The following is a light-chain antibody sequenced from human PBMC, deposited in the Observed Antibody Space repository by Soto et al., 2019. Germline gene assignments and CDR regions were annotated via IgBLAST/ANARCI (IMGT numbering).Light chain of an antibody. Sequence: ELVLTQSPATLSVSPGERFTLSCRASQNLHSFVNWCQQRPGQAPRPLIYDGSKRAAGVPARISGDGSGTDYTLTISSLEPEDFAVYDCQQRTRWPMTVGQGTRLEIK. CDR3: QQRTRWPMT. J-gene: IGKJ5*01. CDR1: QNLHSF. CDR2: DGS. V-gene: IGKV3-11*01.